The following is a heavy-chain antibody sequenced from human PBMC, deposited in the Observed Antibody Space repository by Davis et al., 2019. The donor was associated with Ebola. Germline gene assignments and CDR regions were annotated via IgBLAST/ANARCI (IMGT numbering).Heavy chain of an antibody. CDR3: ARDRRPTVYSGLDV. D-gene: IGHD3-9*01. V-gene: IGHV3-7*01. Sequence: GGSLRLSCAASGFAFNYYWMSWVRQAPGKGLEWVGNIKHDGSENYFMDSVKGRFTISRDNAQNSVFLQMNSLRVEDTAVYYCARDRRPTVYSGLDVWGQGTTVTVSS. J-gene: IGHJ6*02. CDR2: IKHDGSEN. CDR1: GFAFNYYW.